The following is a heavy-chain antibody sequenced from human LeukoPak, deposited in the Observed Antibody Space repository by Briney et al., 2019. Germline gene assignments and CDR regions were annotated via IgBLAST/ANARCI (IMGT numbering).Heavy chain of an antibody. CDR3: ARTLRQYYYDSSCYYRSAGDTFDI. CDR1: GGSISNYY. CDR2: IYYSGST. V-gene: IGHV4-59*08. J-gene: IGHJ3*02. D-gene: IGHD3-22*01. Sequence: SETLSLTCAVSGGSISNYYWSWIRQPPGKGLEWIRYIYYSGSTNYNPSLKSRGTISVDTSKNQFSLKLSSVAAADTAVYYCARTLRQYYYDSSCYYRSAGDTFDIWGQGTMVTVSS.